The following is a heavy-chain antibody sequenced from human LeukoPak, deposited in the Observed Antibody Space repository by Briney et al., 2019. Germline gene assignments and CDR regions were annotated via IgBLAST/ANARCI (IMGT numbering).Heavy chain of an antibody. CDR3: ARVGEGYDFWSGYRPVFYYYYYMDV. V-gene: IGHV3-53*01. Sequence: GGSLRLSCAASGFTVSSNYMSWVRQAPGKGLEWVSVIYSGGSTYYADSVKGRFTISRDNAKNSLYLQMNSLRAEDTAVYYCARVGEGYDFWSGYRPVFYYYYYMDVWGKGTTVTVSS. CDR2: IYSGGST. D-gene: IGHD3-3*01. J-gene: IGHJ6*03. CDR1: GFTVSSNY.